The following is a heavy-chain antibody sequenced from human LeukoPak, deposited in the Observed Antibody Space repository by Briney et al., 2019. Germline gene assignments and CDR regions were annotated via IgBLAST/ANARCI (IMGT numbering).Heavy chain of an antibody. V-gene: IGHV3-7*01. CDR2: IKQDGSEK. CDR1: GFTFSRYW. J-gene: IGHJ4*02. Sequence: PGGSLRLSCAASGFTFSRYWMSWVRQAPGKGLEWVAIIKQDGSEKYYVDSVRGRFTISRDNAENSLYLQMNSLRVEDTAVYYCARGGYSGYAFDNWGRGTLVTVSS. CDR3: ARGGYSGYAFDN. D-gene: IGHD5-12*01.